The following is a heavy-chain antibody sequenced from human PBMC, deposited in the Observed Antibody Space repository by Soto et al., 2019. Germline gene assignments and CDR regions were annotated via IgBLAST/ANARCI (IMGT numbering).Heavy chain of an antibody. Sequence: GASVEVSGKTSGYAFSNYCITWVLQAPGQPLEWLGWISLYSDGTNYAQKFQGRVSMTTDTSTTTAYMELRSLRSDDTAVYYCARVVPGAEAWFGPWGQGTLVTVSS. J-gene: IGHJ5*02. CDR1: GYAFSNYC. CDR3: ARVVPGAEAWFGP. D-gene: IGHD2-2*01. CDR2: ISLYSDGT. V-gene: IGHV1-18*01.